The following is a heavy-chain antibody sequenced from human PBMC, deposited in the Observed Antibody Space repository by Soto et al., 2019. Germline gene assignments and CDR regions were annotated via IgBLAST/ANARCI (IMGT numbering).Heavy chain of an antibody. Sequence: ASVKVSCKASGYTFTAHSIHWVRQAPGQRFEWLGWITAGAGHTDYSQNFQGRVTITRDTSATTAYMELSSLKSEDTAIYYCARENPPPSGSYYDYWGQGTLVTASS. J-gene: IGHJ4*02. CDR2: ITAGAGHT. CDR1: GYTFTAHS. CDR3: ARENPPPSGSYYDY. D-gene: IGHD1-26*01. V-gene: IGHV1-3*01.